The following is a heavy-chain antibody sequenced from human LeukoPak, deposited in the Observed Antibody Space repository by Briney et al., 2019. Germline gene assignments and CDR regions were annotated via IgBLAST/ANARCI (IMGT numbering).Heavy chain of an antibody. CDR3: AREEDYCSGGSCNVRLDP. V-gene: IGHV4-59*01. CDR1: GGSISSYY. J-gene: IGHJ5*02. Sequence: SETLSLTCTVSGGSISSYYWSWIRQPPGKGLEWIGYIYYSGSTNYNPSLKSRVTISVDTSKNQFSLKLSSVTAADTAVYYCAREEDYCSGGSCNVRLDPWGQGTLVTVSS. D-gene: IGHD2-15*01. CDR2: IYYSGST.